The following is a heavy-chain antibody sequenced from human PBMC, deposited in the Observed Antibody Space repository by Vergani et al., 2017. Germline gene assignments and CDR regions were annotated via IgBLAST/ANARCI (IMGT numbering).Heavy chain of an antibody. Sequence: QVQLVQSGAEVKKPGASVKVSCKASGYTFTGYYMHWVRQAPGQGLEWMGIINPSGGSTSYAQKFQGRVTMTRDTSTSTVYMELSSLRSEDTAVYYCARGRSSSAQSHPPKGPRGGWYFDLWGRGTLVTVSS. CDR2: INPSGGST. CDR1: GYTFTGYY. D-gene: IGHD6-6*01. V-gene: IGHV1-46*01. CDR3: ARGRSSSAQSHPPKGPRGGWYFDL. J-gene: IGHJ2*01.